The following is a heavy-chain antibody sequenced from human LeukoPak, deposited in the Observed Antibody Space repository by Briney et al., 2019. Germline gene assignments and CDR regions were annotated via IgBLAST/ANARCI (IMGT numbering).Heavy chain of an antibody. D-gene: IGHD5-18*01. CDR3: ARGRIPDAFDM. CDR1: GXPFSSYA. J-gene: IGHJ3*02. CDR2: ISDSGGST. Sequence: SGGSLRLSCSASGXPFSSYAVHWVRQAPGKGLEYVSAISDSGGSTYYADSVKGRFTISRDNAKKSLYLQMNSLRAEDSAVYYCARGRIPDAFDMWGQGTMVTVSS. V-gene: IGHV3-64*04.